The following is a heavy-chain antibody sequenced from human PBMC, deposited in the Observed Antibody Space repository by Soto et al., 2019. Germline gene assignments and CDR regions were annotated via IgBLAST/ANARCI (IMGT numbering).Heavy chain of an antibody. J-gene: IGHJ6*02. CDR3: ARQRTYYDILKHTSLGSGHHMDV. V-gene: IGHV4-39*01. Sequence: SETLSLTCTVSGGSISSSSYYWGWIRQPPGKGLEWIGSIYYSGSTYYNPSLKSRVTISVDTSKNQFSLKLSSVTAADTAVYYCARQRTYYDILKHTSLGSGHHMDVWGQGTTVTVSS. D-gene: IGHD3-9*01. CDR2: IYYSGST. CDR1: GGSISSSSYY.